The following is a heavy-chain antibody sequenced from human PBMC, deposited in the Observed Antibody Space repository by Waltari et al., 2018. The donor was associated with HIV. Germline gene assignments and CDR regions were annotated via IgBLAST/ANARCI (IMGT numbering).Heavy chain of an antibody. CDR1: GGSISSSNYY. J-gene: IGHJ5*02. CDR3: ARVTQYSSSSTTHLRRWCDP. CDR2: IYYSGST. Sequence: QLQLQESGPGLVRPSETLSLTCTVSGGSISSSNYYWGWIRQPPGEGLGWIGSIYYSGSTDYNQSLKSRVTISVDTSKNQFSLKLRSVTAADTAVYYCARVTQYSSSSTTHLRRWCDPWGQGTLVTVFS. D-gene: IGHD6-13*01. V-gene: IGHV4-39*07.